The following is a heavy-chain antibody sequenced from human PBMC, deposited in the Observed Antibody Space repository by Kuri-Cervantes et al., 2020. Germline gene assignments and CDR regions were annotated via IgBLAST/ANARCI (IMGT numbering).Heavy chain of an antibody. D-gene: IGHD6-13*01. CDR3: ANLIAPGYSSSWYFPGKPFDY. V-gene: IGHV3-30*18. Sequence: GGSLRLSCAASGFTFSSYGMHWVRQAPGKGLEWVAVISYDGSNKYYADSVKGRFTISRDNSKNTLYLQMNSLRAEDTAVYYCANLIAPGYSSSWYFPGKPFDYWGQGTLVTDSS. CDR2: ISYDGSNK. J-gene: IGHJ4*02. CDR1: GFTFSSYG.